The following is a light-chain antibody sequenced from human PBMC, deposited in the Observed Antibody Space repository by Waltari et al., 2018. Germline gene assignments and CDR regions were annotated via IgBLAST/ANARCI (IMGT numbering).Light chain of an antibody. Sequence: QSVLTQPPSASGTPGQRIIISCSGSSSNIGDNTVTWYQQVPGTAPKLLIYGTRERPPGVSTRLSGSKSGTSASLAISALQPEDEADYYCAAWDDSLNGPVFGTGTKVTVL. CDR1: SSNIGDNT. V-gene: IGLV1-44*01. CDR2: GTR. CDR3: AAWDDSLNGPV. J-gene: IGLJ1*01.